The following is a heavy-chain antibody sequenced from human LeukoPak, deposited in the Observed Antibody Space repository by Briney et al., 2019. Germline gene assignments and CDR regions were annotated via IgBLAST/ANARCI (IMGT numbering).Heavy chain of an antibody. CDR2: INHSGST. V-gene: IGHV4-38-2*02. J-gene: IGHJ6*03. CDR3: ARVMQHGSGWYFPYYYYYMDV. D-gene: IGHD6-19*01. CDR1: GYSISSGYY. Sequence: SETLSLTCTVSGYSISSGYYWSWIRQPPGKGLEWIGEINHSGSTNYNPSLKSRVTISVDTSKNQFSLKLSSVTAADTAVYYCARVMQHGSGWYFPYYYYYMDVWGKGTTVTVSS.